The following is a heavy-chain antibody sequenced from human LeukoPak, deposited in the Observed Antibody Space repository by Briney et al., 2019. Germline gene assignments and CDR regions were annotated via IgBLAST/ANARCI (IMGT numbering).Heavy chain of an antibody. CDR1: GGSFRGYY. J-gene: IGHJ4*02. D-gene: IGHD3-9*01. CDR2: INHRGST. Sequence: SETLSPTCAVYGGSFRGYYWSWIRQPPGKGLEWIGEINHRGSTKYNPSLKSRVTISVDTSKNQFSLNLRSATAADTAVYYCARGDILTGYSYWGQGTLVTVSS. V-gene: IGHV4-34*01. CDR3: ARGDILTGYSY.